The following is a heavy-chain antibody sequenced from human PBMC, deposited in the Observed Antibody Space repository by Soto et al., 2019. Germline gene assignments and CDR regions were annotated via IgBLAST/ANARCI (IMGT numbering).Heavy chain of an antibody. CDR2: ISSTSSAR. V-gene: IGHV3-48*02. J-gene: IGHJ6*02. CDR3: ARDSDIYYGMDV. D-gene: IGHD3-9*01. CDR1: GFTFSVHG. Sequence: PGGSLRLSCAASGFTFSVHGMNRVRRAPGKGLEWVSYISSTSSARYYADSVRGRFTISRDNVKYSLYLQLNSLTDEDTAVYYCARDSDIYYGMDVWGHGTTVTGSS.